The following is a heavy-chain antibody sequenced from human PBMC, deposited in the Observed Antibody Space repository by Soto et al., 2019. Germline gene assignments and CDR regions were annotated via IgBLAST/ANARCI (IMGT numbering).Heavy chain of an antibody. V-gene: IGHV3-23*01. CDR1: GFTFSSYA. CDR2: ISGSGGST. Sequence: GESLRPSCAASGFTFSSYAMSWVRQAPGKVREWVSAISGSGGSTYYADSVKGRFTISRDNSKNTLYLQMNSLRAEDTAVYYCASHYDILTGYPQKVHYYFDYWGQGPLVTVSS. J-gene: IGHJ4*02. D-gene: IGHD3-9*01. CDR3: ASHYDILTGYPQKVHYYFDY.